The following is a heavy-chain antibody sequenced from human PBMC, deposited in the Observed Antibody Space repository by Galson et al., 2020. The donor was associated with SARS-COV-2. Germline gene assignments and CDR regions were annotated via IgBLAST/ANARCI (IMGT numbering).Heavy chain of an antibody. J-gene: IGHJ4*02. CDR2: IKQDGSDR. CDR1: GFTFRSYW. CDR3: ARDQDGYNDF. Sequence: PGGSLRLSCAASGFTFRSYWMSWVRQAPGKGLEWVANIKQDGSDRYYVDYVKGRFTISINNAKNSLYLQMNSLRAEDTAVYYCARDQDGYNDFWGQGTLVTVSS. V-gene: IGHV3-7*01. D-gene: IGHD5-12*01.